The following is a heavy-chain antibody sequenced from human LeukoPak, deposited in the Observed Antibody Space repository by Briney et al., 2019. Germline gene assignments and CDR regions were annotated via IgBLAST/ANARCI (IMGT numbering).Heavy chain of an antibody. V-gene: IGHV3-23*01. D-gene: IGHD4-11*01. CDR1: GFTFSNYV. CDR2: IGPGGGST. CDR3: ARRNNYCGDY. Sequence: GGSLRLSCAASGFTFSNYVMSWVRQAPGKGLERVSVIGPGGGSTIYADSVKGRFTISRDDSKNTLYMQLNSLRAEDTAVYYCARRNNYCGDYWGQGTLVTVSS. J-gene: IGHJ4*02.